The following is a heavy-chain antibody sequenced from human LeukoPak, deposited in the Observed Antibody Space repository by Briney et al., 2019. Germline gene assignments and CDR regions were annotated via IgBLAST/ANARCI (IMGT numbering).Heavy chain of an antibody. V-gene: IGHV3-33*01. CDR1: GFTFSSYG. Sequence: GGSLRLSCAASGFTFSSYGMHWVRQAPGKGLEWVAVIWYDGSNKYYADSVKGRFTISRDNSKNTLYLQMNSLRAEDTAVYYCSRDLPYGDHDVGDYWVQRTLVSVPS. CDR2: IWYDGSNK. CDR3: SRDLPYGDHDVGDY. J-gene: IGHJ4*02. D-gene: IGHD4-17*01.